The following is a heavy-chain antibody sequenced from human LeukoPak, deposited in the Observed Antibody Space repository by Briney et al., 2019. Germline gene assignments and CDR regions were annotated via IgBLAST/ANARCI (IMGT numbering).Heavy chain of an antibody. CDR1: GFTFSSYA. J-gene: IGHJ4*02. V-gene: IGHV3-23*01. CDR2: INGFGGST. D-gene: IGHD2-15*01. Sequence: GGSLRLSCAASGFTFSSYAMSWVRQAPGKGLEWVSAINGFGGSTYYADSVKGRFTISRDNAKNTLYLQMNGLRVEDTAVYYCARSDGYGFDYWGQGTLVTVSS. CDR3: ARSDGYGFDY.